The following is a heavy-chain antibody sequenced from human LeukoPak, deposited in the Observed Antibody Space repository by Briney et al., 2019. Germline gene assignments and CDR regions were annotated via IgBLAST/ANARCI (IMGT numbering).Heavy chain of an antibody. J-gene: IGHJ4*02. D-gene: IGHD6-13*01. CDR1: GFSVSDIY. Sequence: GGSLRLSCVASGFSVSDIYMNWVRQAPGKGLEWVSSISSSSSYIYYADSVKGRFTISRDNAKNSLYLQMNSLRAEDTAVYYCARHPLARYSSSWYSDYWGQGTLVTVSS. V-gene: IGHV3-21*01. CDR3: ARHPLARYSSSWYSDY. CDR2: ISSSSSYI.